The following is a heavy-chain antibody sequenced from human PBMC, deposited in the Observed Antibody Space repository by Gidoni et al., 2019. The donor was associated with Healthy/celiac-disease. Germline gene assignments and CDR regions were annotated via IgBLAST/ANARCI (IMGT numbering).Heavy chain of an antibody. V-gene: IGHV3-64*01. Sequence: EVQLVESGGGLVQPGGSLRLSCAASGFPFSSYAMHWVRQAPGKGLEYVSAISSNGGSTYYANSVKGRFTISRDNSKNTLYLQMGSLRAEDMAVYYCARGYCSSTSCYKVDYWGQGTLVTVSS. CDR1: GFPFSSYA. J-gene: IGHJ4*02. D-gene: IGHD2-2*02. CDR3: ARGYCSSTSCYKVDY. CDR2: ISSNGGST.